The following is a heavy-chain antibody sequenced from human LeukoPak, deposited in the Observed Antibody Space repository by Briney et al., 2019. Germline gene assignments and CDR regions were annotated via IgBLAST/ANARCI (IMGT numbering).Heavy chain of an antibody. J-gene: IGHJ4*02. V-gene: IGHV4-59*08. D-gene: IGHD3-3*01. CDR2: IYYSGST. CDR3: ARHGALHYDFWSGYSTPNHFDY. Sequence: SETLSLTCTVSGGSISSYYWSWIRQPPGKGLEWIGYIYYSGSTNYNPPLKSRVTISVDTSKNQFSLKLSSVTAADTAVYYCARHGALHYDFWSGYSTPNHFDYWGQGTLVTVSS. CDR1: GGSISSYY.